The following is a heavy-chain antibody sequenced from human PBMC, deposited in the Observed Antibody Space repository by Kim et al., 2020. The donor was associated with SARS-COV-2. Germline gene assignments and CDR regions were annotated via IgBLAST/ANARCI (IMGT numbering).Heavy chain of an antibody. V-gene: IGHV1-69*04. Sequence: NYAQKFQGRVTITADKSTSTAYMELSSLRSEDTAVYYCARERGNSESDYWGQGTLVTVSS. CDR3: ARERGNSESDY. D-gene: IGHD4-4*01. J-gene: IGHJ4*02.